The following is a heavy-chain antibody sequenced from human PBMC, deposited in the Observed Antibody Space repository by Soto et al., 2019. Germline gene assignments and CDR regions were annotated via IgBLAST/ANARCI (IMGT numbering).Heavy chain of an antibody. Sequence: EVQLVESGGGLVHLGGSRRLSCAASGFTFSSYWMTWVRQAPGKGLEWVANIKHDGSEKYYVDSVKGRFTISRDNARYSVFLEMKSLRAEDTAVYSCVRDRSGSYLEGFDYWGQGTLVTVSS. D-gene: IGHD1-26*01. CDR3: VRDRSGSYLEGFDY. CDR2: IKHDGSEK. CDR1: GFTFSSYW. V-gene: IGHV3-7*01. J-gene: IGHJ4*02.